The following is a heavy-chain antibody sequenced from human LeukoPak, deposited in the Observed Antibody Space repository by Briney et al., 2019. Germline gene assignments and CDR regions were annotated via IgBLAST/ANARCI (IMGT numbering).Heavy chain of an antibody. J-gene: IGHJ6*02. V-gene: IGHV1-69*17. Sequence: SVTVSFKASGGTFTIYAISWVRQAPGQGLELMGGIIPIFGIANYSQKFQGRGTITADKATSTAYMELSSLRSEDTAVYYCANRGLGGMVRDLYYYYGMDVWGQGPTVTVSS. CDR2: IIPIFGIA. CDR1: GGTFTIYA. D-gene: IGHD3-10*01. CDR3: ANRGLGGMVRDLYYYYGMDV.